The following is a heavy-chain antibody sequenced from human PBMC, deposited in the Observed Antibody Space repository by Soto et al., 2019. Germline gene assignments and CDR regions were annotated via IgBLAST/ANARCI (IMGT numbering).Heavy chain of an antibody. V-gene: IGHV1-3*01. CDR2: INAGNGNT. CDR1: GYTFTSYA. Sequence: GASVKVSCKASGYTFTSYAMHWVRQAPGQRLEWMGWINAGNGNTKYSQKFQGRVTITRDTSASTAYMELSSLRSDDTAVYYCARGAGGSSWPFYGMDVWGQGTTVTVSS. J-gene: IGHJ6*02. CDR3: ARGAGGSSWPFYGMDV. D-gene: IGHD6-13*01.